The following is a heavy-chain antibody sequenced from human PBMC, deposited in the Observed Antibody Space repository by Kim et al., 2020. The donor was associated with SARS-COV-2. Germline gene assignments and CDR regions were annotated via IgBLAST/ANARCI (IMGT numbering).Heavy chain of an antibody. CDR1: GFTFNDYG. V-gene: IGHV3-23*01. D-gene: IGHD2-15*01. Sequence: GGSLRLSCAGSGFTFNDYGMSWVRQAPGKGMEWVSSINYNAGSTHYADAVKGRFAISRDNSRNTMFLQMNNLRAEDTATYFRAKDRQRVVLLGDFDYWGQGIVVTVSS. CDR2: INYNAGST. CDR3: AKDRQRVVLLGDFDY. J-gene: IGHJ4*02.